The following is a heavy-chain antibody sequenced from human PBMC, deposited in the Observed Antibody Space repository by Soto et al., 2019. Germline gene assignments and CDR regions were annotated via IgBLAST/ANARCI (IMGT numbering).Heavy chain of an antibody. Sequence: GGSLRLSCAASGFTFSSYAMSWVRQAPGKGLEWVSAISGSGGSTYYADSVKGRFTISRDNSKNTLYLQMNSLRAEDTAVYYCAKPAEVSTYYDFWSGYPDYWGQGTLVTVSS. CDR1: GFTFSSYA. CDR3: AKPAEVSTYYDFWSGYPDY. D-gene: IGHD3-3*01. V-gene: IGHV3-23*01. J-gene: IGHJ4*02. CDR2: ISGSGGST.